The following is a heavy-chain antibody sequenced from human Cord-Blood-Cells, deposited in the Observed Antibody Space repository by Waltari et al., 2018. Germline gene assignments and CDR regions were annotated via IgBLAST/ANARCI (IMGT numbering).Heavy chain of an antibody. J-gene: IGHJ4*02. CDR1: GFTFSSYG. V-gene: IGHV3-33*01. CDR2: IWYDGSNK. D-gene: IGHD3-10*01. Sequence: QVQLVESGGGVVQPGRSLRLSCAASGFTFSSYGMHWVRQAPGKGLGWVAVIWYDGSNKYYADSVKGRFTISRDNSKNTLYLQMNSLRAEDTAVYYCARDVSGQADYWGQGTLVTVSS. CDR3: ARDVSGQADY.